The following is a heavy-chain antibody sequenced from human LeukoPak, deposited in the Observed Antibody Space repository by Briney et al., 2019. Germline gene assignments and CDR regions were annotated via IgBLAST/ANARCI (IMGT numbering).Heavy chain of an antibody. D-gene: IGHD3-10*01. J-gene: IGHJ4*02. Sequence: PSETLSLTCTVSGGSISSYYWSWIRQPPGKGLEWIGYIYYSGSTNYNPSLKSRVTISVDTSKNQFSLKLSSVTAADTAVYYCARASRSGYYYGSGSFDYWGQGTLVTVSS. CDR2: IYYSGST. CDR1: GGSISSYY. CDR3: ARASRSGYYYGSGSFDY. V-gene: IGHV4-59*01.